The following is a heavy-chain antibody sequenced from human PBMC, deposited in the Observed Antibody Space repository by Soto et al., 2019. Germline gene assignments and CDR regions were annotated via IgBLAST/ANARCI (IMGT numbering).Heavy chain of an antibody. CDR2: INPSGGST. V-gene: IGHV1-46*03. Sequence: QVQLVQSGAEVKKPGASVKVSCKASGYTFTSYYIHWVRQAPGQGLEWMGRINPSGGSTNYAQKFQGRVTMTRDTSTSTLYMELRSLRTEDTAVYYCTMRVEMDYWGQGTRVTVSS. CDR1: GYTFTSYY. J-gene: IGHJ4*02. D-gene: IGHD1-1*01. CDR3: TMRVEMDY.